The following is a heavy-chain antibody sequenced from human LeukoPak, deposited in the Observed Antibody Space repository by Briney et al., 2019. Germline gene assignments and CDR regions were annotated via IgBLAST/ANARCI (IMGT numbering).Heavy chain of an antibody. V-gene: IGHV4-34*01. CDR3: ARRWNYGRNYYIDV. CDR1: GGSFSNYY. D-gene: IGHD1-7*01. Sequence: SETLSLTCAVYGGSFSNYYWSWIRQPPGKGLEWIGEINDSGRINYNPSLMSRVTVSVDTSKNQFSLRLTSVTATATAVYYCARRWNYGRNYYIDVWGNGATVSVSS. J-gene: IGHJ6*03. CDR2: INDSGRI.